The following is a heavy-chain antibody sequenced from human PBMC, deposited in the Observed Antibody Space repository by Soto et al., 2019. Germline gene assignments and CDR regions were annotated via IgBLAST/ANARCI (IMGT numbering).Heavy chain of an antibody. Sequence: QVQLVESGGGVVQPGRSLRLSCAASGFTFSNSGMHWLRQAPGKGLEWVAVISYDGSNKYYADSVKGRFTISRDNSKNTLYLQMNSLRAEDTAVYYCATDRYGSGWFPSNWGQGTLVTVSS. CDR3: ATDRYGSGWFPSN. CDR2: ISYDGSNK. J-gene: IGHJ4*02. V-gene: IGHV3-30*03. CDR1: GFTFSNSG. D-gene: IGHD6-19*01.